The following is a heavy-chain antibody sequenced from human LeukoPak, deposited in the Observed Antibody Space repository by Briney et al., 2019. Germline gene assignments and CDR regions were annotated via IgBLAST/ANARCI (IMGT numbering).Heavy chain of an antibody. Sequence: SETLSLTCAVYGGSFSGFFWSWIRQPPGKGLEWIGEIDHSGNTNYNPSLRSRVTISVDTSKNQFSLKVNSLTAADTAVYYCARKGPLRDSIPFMDVWGKGTTVTVSS. CDR3: ARKGPLRDSIPFMDV. CDR2: IDHSGNT. D-gene: IGHD4-17*01. J-gene: IGHJ6*03. V-gene: IGHV4-34*01. CDR1: GGSFSGFF.